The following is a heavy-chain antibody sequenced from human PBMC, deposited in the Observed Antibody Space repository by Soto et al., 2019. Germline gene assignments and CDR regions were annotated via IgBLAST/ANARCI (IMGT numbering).Heavy chain of an antibody. CDR2: INAGNGNT. CDR3: ARDQDTRKSIPGIAAAGTSGYYYYGMDV. D-gene: IGHD6-13*01. CDR1: GYTFTSYA. V-gene: IGHV1-3*01. J-gene: IGHJ6*02. Sequence: ASVKVSCKASGYTFTSYAMHWVRQAPGQRLEWMGWINAGNGNTKYSQKFQGRVTITRDTSASTAYMELSSLRSEDTAVYYCARDQDTRKSIPGIAAAGTSGYYYYGMDVWGQGTTVTVSS.